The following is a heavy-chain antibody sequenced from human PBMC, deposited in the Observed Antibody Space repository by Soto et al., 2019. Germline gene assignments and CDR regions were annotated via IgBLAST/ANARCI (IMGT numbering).Heavy chain of an antibody. D-gene: IGHD6-19*01. CDR2: ISGSGGST. J-gene: IGHJ3*02. V-gene: IGHV3-23*01. CDR3: AKDEAAVAGIRSLVDAFDI. Sequence: GGSLRLSCAASGFTFSSYAMSWIRQAPGKGLEWVSAISGSGGSTYYADSVKGRFTISRDNSKNTLYLQMNRLSAEDTAVYYCAKDEAAVAGIRSLVDAFDIWGQGTMVTVSS. CDR1: GFTFSSYA.